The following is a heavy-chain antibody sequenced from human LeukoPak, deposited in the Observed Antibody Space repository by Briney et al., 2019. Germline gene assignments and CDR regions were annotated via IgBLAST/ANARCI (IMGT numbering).Heavy chain of an antibody. CDR2: ISTYNGDT. V-gene: IGHV1-18*01. D-gene: IGHD2-2*01. Sequence: ASVKVSCKASGYTFTTYGISWVRQAPGQGLEWMGWISTYNGDTNYAQKLQGRVTMTADTSTSSTYMELRSLRSDDTAVYYCALIPYCTTATCYYFDFWGQGTLVTVSS. CDR1: GYTFTTYG. J-gene: IGHJ4*02. CDR3: ALIPYCTTATCYYFDF.